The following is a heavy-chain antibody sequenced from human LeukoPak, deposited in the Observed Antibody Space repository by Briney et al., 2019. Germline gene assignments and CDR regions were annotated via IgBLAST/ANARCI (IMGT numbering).Heavy chain of an antibody. CDR1: GFTFSSYE. Sequence: GGSLRLSCAASGFTFSSYEMNWVRQAPGKGLEWVSYISSSGSTIYYADSVKGRFTISRDNAKNTLYLQMNSLRAEDTAVYYCARDGYSSSFYFDYWGQGTLVTVSS. V-gene: IGHV3-48*03. CDR2: ISSSGSTI. D-gene: IGHD6-6*01. CDR3: ARDGYSSSFYFDY. J-gene: IGHJ4*02.